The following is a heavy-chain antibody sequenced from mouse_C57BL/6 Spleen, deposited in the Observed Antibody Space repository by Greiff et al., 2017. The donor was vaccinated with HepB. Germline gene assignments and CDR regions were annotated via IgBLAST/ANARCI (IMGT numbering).Heavy chain of an antibody. CDR2: ISYDGSN. Sequence: EVKLMESGPGLVKPSQSLSLTCSVTGYSITSGYYWNWIRQFPGNKLEWMGYISYDGSNNYNPSLKNRISITRDTSKNQFFLKLNSVTTEDTATYYCAREATVVATDFDYWGQGTTLTVYS. V-gene: IGHV3-6*01. J-gene: IGHJ2*01. CDR3: AREATVVATDFDY. D-gene: IGHD1-1*01. CDR1: GYSITSGYY.